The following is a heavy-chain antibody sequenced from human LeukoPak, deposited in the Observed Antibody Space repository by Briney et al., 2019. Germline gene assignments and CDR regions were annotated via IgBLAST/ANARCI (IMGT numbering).Heavy chain of an antibody. J-gene: IGHJ4*02. CDR3: ARDRGGYDPFDY. D-gene: IGHD5-12*01. CDR2: ISSSSSYI. CDR1: GFTFSSYS. V-gene: IGHV3-21*01. Sequence: GGSLRLSCAASGFTFSSYSMNWVRQAPGKGLEWVSSISSSSSYIYYADSVKGRFTISRDNAKNSLYLQMNSLRAEDTAVYYCARDRGGYDPFDYWGQGNLVTVSS.